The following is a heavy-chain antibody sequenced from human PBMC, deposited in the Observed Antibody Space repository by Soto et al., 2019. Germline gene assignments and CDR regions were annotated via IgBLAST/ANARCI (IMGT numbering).Heavy chain of an antibody. CDR1: GGTFSSYA. D-gene: IGHD2-15*01. CDR2: IIPIFGTA. J-gene: IGHJ4*02. CDR3: ARDLFCSGGSCYAAFDY. V-gene: IGHV1-69*01. Sequence: KVSCKASGGTFSSYAISWVRQAPGQGLEWMGGIIPIFGTANYAQKFQGRVTITADESTSTAYMELSSLRSEDTAVYYCARDLFCSGGSCYAAFDYWGQGTLVTVSS.